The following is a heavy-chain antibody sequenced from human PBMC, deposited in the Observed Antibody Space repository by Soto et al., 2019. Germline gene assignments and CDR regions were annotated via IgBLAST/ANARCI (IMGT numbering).Heavy chain of an antibody. J-gene: IGHJ6*02. CDR3: ARWVTMVRGVITYYYYGMDV. Sequence: SETLSLTCAVYGGSFSGYYWSWIRQPPGKGLEWIGEINHSGSTNYNPSLKSRVTISVDTSKNQFSLKLSPVTAADTAVYYCARWVTMVRGVITYYYYGMDVWGQGTTVTVSS. V-gene: IGHV4-34*01. D-gene: IGHD3-10*01. CDR1: GGSFSGYY. CDR2: INHSGST.